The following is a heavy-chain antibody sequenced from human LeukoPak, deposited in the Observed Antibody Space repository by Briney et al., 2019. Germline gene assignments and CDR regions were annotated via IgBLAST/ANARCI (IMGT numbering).Heavy chain of an antibody. CDR3: ATRYCSSTNCYSFDS. J-gene: IGHJ4*02. Sequence: GGSLRLSCAASGFTFSTSGMSWVRQAPGKGLEWVSAISGSGGSTYYADSVKGRFTISRDNAENSLYLQMNSLRAEDTAVYYCATRYCSSTNCYSFDSWGQGTLVTVSS. V-gene: IGHV3-23*01. CDR2: ISGSGGST. CDR1: GFTFSTSG. D-gene: IGHD2-2*01.